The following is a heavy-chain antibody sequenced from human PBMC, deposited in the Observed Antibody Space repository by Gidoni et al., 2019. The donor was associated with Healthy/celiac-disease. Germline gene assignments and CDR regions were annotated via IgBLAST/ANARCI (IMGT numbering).Heavy chain of an antibody. D-gene: IGHD1-26*01. CDR2: ISWNSGSI. CDR3: AKDNGQRELQRGFDY. J-gene: IGHJ4*02. V-gene: IGHV3-9*01. Sequence: EVQLVESGGGLVQPGRSLSLSCAASGFTFDDYAMHWVRQAPGKGLEWVSGISWNSGSIGYADSVKGRFTISRDNAKNSLYLQMNSLRAEDTALYYCAKDNGQRELQRGFDYWGQGTLVTVSS. CDR1: GFTFDDYA.